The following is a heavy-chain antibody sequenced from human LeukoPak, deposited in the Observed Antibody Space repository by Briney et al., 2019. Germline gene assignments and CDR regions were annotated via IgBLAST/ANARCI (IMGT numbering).Heavy chain of an antibody. D-gene: IGHD6-19*01. Sequence: SQTLSLTCTVSGGSISSGGYYWSWIRQHPEKGLEWIGHIYYSGSTYYNPSLKSRVTISLDTSKNQFSLKLSSVTAADTAVYYCARHSSGWYSPPVLFEYWGQGTLVTVSS. CDR1: GGSISSGGYY. V-gene: IGHV4-31*03. J-gene: IGHJ4*02. CDR2: IYYSGST. CDR3: ARHSSGWYSPPVLFEY.